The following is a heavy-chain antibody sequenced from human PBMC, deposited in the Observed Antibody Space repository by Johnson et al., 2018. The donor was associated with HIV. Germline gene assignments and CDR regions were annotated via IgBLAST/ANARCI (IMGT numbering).Heavy chain of an antibody. CDR2: IRYDGSNK. Sequence: QVQLVESGGGLVQPGGSLRLSCEVSGFTFSNYGMHWVRQAPGKGLEWVAFIRYDGSNKYYADSVKGRFTIFRDNSKNTLYMQMKSLRVEDTAVYYCAKEALRGGEYDAFDIWGQGTMVTVSS. CDR3: AKEALRGGEYDAFDI. V-gene: IGHV3-30*02. CDR1: GFTFSNYG. J-gene: IGHJ3*02. D-gene: IGHD2-15*01.